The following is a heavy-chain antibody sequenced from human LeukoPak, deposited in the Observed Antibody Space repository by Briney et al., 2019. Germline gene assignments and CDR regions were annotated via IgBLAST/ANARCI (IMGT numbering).Heavy chain of an antibody. CDR1: GYSFTSHW. CDR2: IFPGDSDT. CDR3: ANQGIAAAGIGF. D-gene: IGHD6-13*01. J-gene: IGHJ4*02. Sequence: GEPLKISCKGSGYSFTSHWIGWVRQMPGKGLEWMGIIFPGDSDTRYSPSFQGQVTISADKSINTAYLQWNSLKVSDTAMYYCANQGIAAAGIGFWGQGTLVSVSS. V-gene: IGHV5-51*01.